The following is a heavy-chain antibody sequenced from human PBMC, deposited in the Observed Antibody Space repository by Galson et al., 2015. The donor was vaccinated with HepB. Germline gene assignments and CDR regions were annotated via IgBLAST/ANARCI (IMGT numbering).Heavy chain of an antibody. Sequence: SGAEVKKPGESLKISCKGSGYSFTSYWIAWVRQMPGKGLEWMGIIYPGDSDTRYSPSFQGQVTISADKSIGTAYLQWSSLKASDTAMYYCARQGSGYSSGWQYYYYGMDVWGQGTTVTVSS. CDR1: GYSFTSYW. J-gene: IGHJ6*02. D-gene: IGHD6-19*01. V-gene: IGHV5-51*01. CDR2: IYPGDSDT. CDR3: ARQGSGYSSGWQYYYYGMDV.